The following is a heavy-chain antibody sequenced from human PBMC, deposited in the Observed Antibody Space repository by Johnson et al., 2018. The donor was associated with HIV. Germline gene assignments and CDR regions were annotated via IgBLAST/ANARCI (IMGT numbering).Heavy chain of an antibody. V-gene: IGHV3-20*04. J-gene: IGHJ3*02. Sequence: EVQLVESGGGVVQPGRSLRLSCAASGFTFSTYGMSWVRQAPGKGLEWVYGINWNGGSTGYADSVKGGFTISRDNSKNTLYLQMNSRRAADTAVYYCARSSGWYGVAAFDIWGQGTMVTVSS. CDR1: GFTFSTYG. CDR2: INWNGGST. D-gene: IGHD6-19*01. CDR3: ARSSGWYGVAAFDI.